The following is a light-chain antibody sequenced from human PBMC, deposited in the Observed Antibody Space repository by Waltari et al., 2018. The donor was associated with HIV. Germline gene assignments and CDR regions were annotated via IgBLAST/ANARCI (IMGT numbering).Light chain of an antibody. CDR3: CSYAGSRIHVV. Sequence: QSALTQPASVSGSPGQSITIPCTGTFSDVVSYNLVSWYQKHPGEAPKIMIYEVTKRPSGVSSRFSGSKSGNTASLTISGLQAEDEADYYCCSYAGSRIHVVFGGGTKLTVL. CDR2: EVT. V-gene: IGLV2-23*02. CDR1: FSDVVSYNL. J-gene: IGLJ2*01.